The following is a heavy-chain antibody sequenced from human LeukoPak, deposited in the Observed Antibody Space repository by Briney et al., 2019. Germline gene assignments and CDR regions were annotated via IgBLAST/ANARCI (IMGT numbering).Heavy chain of an antibody. D-gene: IGHD4-17*01. CDR1: GFTFSSYW. CDR2: IKQDGSEK. J-gene: IGHJ4*02. Sequence: GGSLRLSCAASGFTFSSYWMDWVRQPPGKGLEWVANIKQDGSEKYYVDSVKGRFTISRDNAKNSLYLQMNRLRVEDTAVYYCARDKYGAYFDSWGQGTLVTVSS. V-gene: IGHV3-7*04. CDR3: ARDKYGAYFDS.